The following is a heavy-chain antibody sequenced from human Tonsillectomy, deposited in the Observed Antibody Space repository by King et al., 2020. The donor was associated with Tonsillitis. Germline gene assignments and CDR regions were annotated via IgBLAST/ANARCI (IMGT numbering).Heavy chain of an antibody. D-gene: IGHD1-1*01. J-gene: IGHJ6*03. Sequence: VQLVQSGAEVRKPGASVKVSCKVSGYTLTELSMHWVRQAPGKGLEWMGGFDPEEDETVYAQKFQGRLTMTEDTSTDTAYMELSNLRSEDTAVYYCATVSSNTTTYYFYYMDVWGKGTTVTVSS. CDR1: GYTLTELS. CDR2: FDPEEDET. V-gene: IGHV1-24*01. CDR3: ATVSSNTTTYYFYYMDV.